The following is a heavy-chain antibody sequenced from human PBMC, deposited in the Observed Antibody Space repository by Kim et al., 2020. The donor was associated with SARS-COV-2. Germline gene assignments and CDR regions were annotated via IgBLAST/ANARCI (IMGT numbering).Heavy chain of an antibody. Sequence: ASVKVSCKVSGYTLTELSMHWVRQAPGKGLEWMGGFDPEDGETIYAQKFQGRVTMTEDTSTDTAYMELSSLRSEDTAVYYCATDHVLLWFRELSRGGAFDIWGQGTMVTVSS. V-gene: IGHV1-24*01. CDR2: FDPEDGET. D-gene: IGHD3-10*01. J-gene: IGHJ3*02. CDR1: GYTLTELS. CDR3: ATDHVLLWFRELSRGGAFDI.